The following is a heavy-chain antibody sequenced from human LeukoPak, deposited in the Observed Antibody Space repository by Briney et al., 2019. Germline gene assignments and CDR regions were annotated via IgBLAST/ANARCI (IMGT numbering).Heavy chain of an antibody. Sequence: GASVKVSCKASGYTFTSYDINWVRQATGQGLEWMGWINPNSGGTNYAQKFQGRVTMTRDTSISTAYMELSRLRSDDTAVYYCARDLDFWSGFDYWGQGTLVTVSS. CDR3: ARDLDFWSGFDY. CDR1: GYTFTSYD. D-gene: IGHD3-3*01. J-gene: IGHJ4*02. CDR2: INPNSGGT. V-gene: IGHV1-2*02.